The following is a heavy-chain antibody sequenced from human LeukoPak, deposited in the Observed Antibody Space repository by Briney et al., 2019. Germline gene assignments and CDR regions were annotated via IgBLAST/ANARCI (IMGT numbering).Heavy chain of an antibody. Sequence: PSETLSLTCTVSGDSISSYYCSWIRQPPGKGLEWIGYIYYSGSTNYNPSLKSRVAISLDTSKNQFSLRLSSVTAADTAMYYCARDRGLGRGWFDPWGQGTLVTVSS. V-gene: IGHV4-59*01. CDR1: GDSISSYY. CDR3: ARDRGLGRGWFDP. CDR2: IYYSGST. D-gene: IGHD5-24*01. J-gene: IGHJ5*02.